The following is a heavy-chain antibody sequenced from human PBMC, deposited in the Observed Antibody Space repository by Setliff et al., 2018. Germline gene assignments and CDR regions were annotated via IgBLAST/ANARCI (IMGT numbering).Heavy chain of an antibody. CDR2: IYHGGST. CDR3: ARGRTMVRGVDAFDNSPFDY. J-gene: IGHJ4*02. CDR1: GYSISSGYY. Sequence: PSETLSLTCTVSGYSISSGYYWGWIRQPPGKGLEWIGSIYHGGSTYYNPSLKSRVTITVDKSKNQFSLKLSSVTAADTAVSDCARGRTMVRGVDAFDNSPFDYWGQGRLVTVSS. D-gene: IGHD3-10*01. V-gene: IGHV4-38-2*02.